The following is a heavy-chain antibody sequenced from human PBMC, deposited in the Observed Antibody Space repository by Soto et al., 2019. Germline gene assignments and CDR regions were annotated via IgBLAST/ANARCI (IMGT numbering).Heavy chain of an antibody. CDR2: VYHSGTT. V-gene: IGHV4-4*02. Sequence: PSETLSLTCAVSGGSISSNNWWSWVRQPPGEGLEWIGEVYHSGTTNYNPSLKSRVTISVDKSQNQFSLKLRSVTAADTAVYYCASNYGSGSYFSSWGRGTLVTVSS. D-gene: IGHD3-10*01. J-gene: IGHJ4*02. CDR1: GGSISSNNW. CDR3: ASNYGSGSYFSS.